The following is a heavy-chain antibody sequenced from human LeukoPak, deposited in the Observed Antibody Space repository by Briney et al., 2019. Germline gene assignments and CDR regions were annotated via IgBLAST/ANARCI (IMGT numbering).Heavy chain of an antibody. V-gene: IGHV4-4*07. CDR3: TRDIGSGDYVFFDS. Sequence: SETLSLTCTVSDASVSGYYWSWIRLPAGKGLEWIGRLYNNGSTNCNPSLKSRVTMSVDTSKNRLSLRLKSVTAADTAVHYCTRDIGSGDYVFFDSWGQGTRVIVSS. D-gene: IGHD4-17*01. J-gene: IGHJ4*02. CDR2: LYNNGST. CDR1: DASVSGYY.